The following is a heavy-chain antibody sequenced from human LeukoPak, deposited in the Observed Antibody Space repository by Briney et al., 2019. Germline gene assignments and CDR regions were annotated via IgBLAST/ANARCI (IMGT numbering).Heavy chain of an antibody. J-gene: IGHJ6*02. Sequence: SGGSLRLSCAASGFTVSSNYMSWVRQAPGKGLEWVSVIYSGGSTYYADSVKGRFTISRDNSKNTLYLQMNSLRAEDTAVYYCARDRDGVGMDVWGQGTTVTVSS. D-gene: IGHD5-24*01. CDR1: GFTVSSNY. CDR3: ARDRDGVGMDV. V-gene: IGHV3-53*01. CDR2: IYSGGST.